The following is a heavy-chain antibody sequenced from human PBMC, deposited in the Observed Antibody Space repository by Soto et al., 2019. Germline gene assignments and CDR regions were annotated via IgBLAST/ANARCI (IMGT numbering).Heavy chain of an antibody. J-gene: IGHJ4*02. CDR1: GGSFSGYY. Sequence: QVQLQQWGAGLLKPSETLSLTCAVYGGSFSGYYWSWIRQPPGKGLEWIGEINHSGSTNYNPSLKSRVTISVDTSKNQFSLKLSSVTAADTAVYYCARGYCSGGSCYSEVRENFDYWGQGTLVTVSS. D-gene: IGHD2-15*01. CDR3: ARGYCSGGSCYSEVRENFDY. CDR2: INHSGST. V-gene: IGHV4-34*01.